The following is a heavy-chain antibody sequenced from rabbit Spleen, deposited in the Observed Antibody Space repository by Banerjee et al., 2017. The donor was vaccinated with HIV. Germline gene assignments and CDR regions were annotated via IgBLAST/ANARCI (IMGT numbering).Heavy chain of an antibody. Sequence: QSLEESGGDLVKPGASLTLTCTASGVSFSSSSYMCWVRQAPGKGLEWIACIDTGSSGFTYFATWAKGRFTCSKTSSTTVTLQMTRLTAADTATYFCARDTSSSFSSYGMDLWAPGTLVTVS. D-gene: IGHD1-1*01. CDR2: IDTGSSGFT. V-gene: IGHV1S40*01. CDR1: GVSFSSSSY. CDR3: ARDTSSSFSSYGMDL. J-gene: IGHJ6*01.